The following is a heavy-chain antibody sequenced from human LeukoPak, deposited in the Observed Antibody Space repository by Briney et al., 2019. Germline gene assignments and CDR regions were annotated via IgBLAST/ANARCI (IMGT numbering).Heavy chain of an antibody. CDR1: GFTFSSSW. CDR2: IKEDGTEE. V-gene: IGHV3-7*05. Sequence: GGSLRLSCAASGFTFSSSWMTWVRQAPGKGLEWVAHIKEDGTEEYYVDSVKGRFTISRDNAKNSLCLQMNSLRAEDTAVYYCARWIDGWEFDYWGQGTLVSVSS. J-gene: IGHJ4*02. CDR3: ARWIDGWEFDY. D-gene: IGHD5-24*01.